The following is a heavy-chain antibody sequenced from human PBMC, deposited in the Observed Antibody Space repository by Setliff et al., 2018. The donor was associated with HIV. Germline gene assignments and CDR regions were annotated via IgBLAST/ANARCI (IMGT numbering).Heavy chain of an antibody. D-gene: IGHD6-6*01. Sequence: SETLSLTCTVSGGSIGSGSYYWSWIRQPAGKGLEWIGHIYTSGSTNYNPSLKSRVTISVATSKTQFSLRLTSVTAADTAVYYCARVPPEYSSSSQAFDIWGQGTKVTVSS. CDR1: GGSIGSGSYY. CDR3: ARVPPEYSSSSQAFDI. CDR2: IYTSGST. V-gene: IGHV4-61*09. J-gene: IGHJ3*02.